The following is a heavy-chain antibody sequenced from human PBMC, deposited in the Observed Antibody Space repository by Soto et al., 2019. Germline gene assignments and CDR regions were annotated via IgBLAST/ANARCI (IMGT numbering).Heavy chain of an antibody. CDR1: GGSFSGYY. CDR2: INHSGST. Sequence: SETLSLTCAVYGGSFSGYYWSWIRQPPGKGLEWIGEINHSGSTNYNPSLKSRVTISVDTSKDQFSLKLSSVTAADTAVYYCARVGGYSYGYFDYWGQGTLVTVSS. V-gene: IGHV4-34*01. D-gene: IGHD5-18*01. J-gene: IGHJ4*02. CDR3: ARVGGYSYGYFDY.